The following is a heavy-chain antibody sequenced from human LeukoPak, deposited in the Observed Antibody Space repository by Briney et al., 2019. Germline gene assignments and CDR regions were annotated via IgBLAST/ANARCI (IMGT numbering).Heavy chain of an antibody. Sequence: GGSLRLSCAASGFTFTTYAMSWVRQAPGKGLEWVSAISDSGGSTYYADSVKGRFTISRDNSKNTLYLQMNSLRAEDTAVYYCAKDSGIYYGWFDPWGQGTLVTVSS. CDR3: AKDSGIYYGWFDP. CDR2: ISDSGGST. J-gene: IGHJ5*02. D-gene: IGHD1-26*01. CDR1: GFTFTTYA. V-gene: IGHV3-23*01.